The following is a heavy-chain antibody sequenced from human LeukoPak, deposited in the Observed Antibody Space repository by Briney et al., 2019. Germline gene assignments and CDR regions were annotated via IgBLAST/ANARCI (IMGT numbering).Heavy chain of an antibody. D-gene: IGHD3-16*01. CDR2: ISGGGGST. Sequence: GGSLRLSCAASGFTFSSYAMTWVRQAPGKGLEWVSSISGGGGSTYYADSVKGRFTTSRDNSKNTLYLQMNSLRAEDTALYYCAKDLARYYWGLGTLVTVSP. J-gene: IGHJ4*02. CDR3: AKDLARYY. CDR1: GFTFSSYA. V-gene: IGHV3-23*01.